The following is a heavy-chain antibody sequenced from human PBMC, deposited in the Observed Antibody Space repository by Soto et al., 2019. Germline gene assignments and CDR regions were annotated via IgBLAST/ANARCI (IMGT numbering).Heavy chain of an antibody. Sequence: GGSLRLSCAASGVTFSHHRMHWGRQAPGKGLEWLTVVSSDGSITYDADSVRGRFAISRDNSKNTLYLHMNSLRTEDTAVYYCAKESAYYSNTKWSXDSWGQGILVTAPQ. CDR2: VSSDGSIT. V-gene: IGHV3-30*18. CDR3: AKESAYYSNTKWSXDS. J-gene: IGHJ4*02. CDR1: GVTFSHHR. D-gene: IGHD2-21*01.